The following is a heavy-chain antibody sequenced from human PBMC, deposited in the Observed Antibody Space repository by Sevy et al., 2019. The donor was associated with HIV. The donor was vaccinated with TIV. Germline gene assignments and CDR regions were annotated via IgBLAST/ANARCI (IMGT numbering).Heavy chain of an antibody. CDR2: IIPIFGTA. J-gene: IGHJ3*02. CDR1: GGTFSSYA. D-gene: IGHD3-10*01. Sequence: ASVNVSCKASGGTFSSYAISWVRQAPGQGLEWMGGIIPIFGTANYAQKFQGRVTITADKSTSTAYMELSSLRSEDTAVYYCASNEGYYYGSGSSEAFDIWGQGTMVTVSS. V-gene: IGHV1-69*06. CDR3: ASNEGYYYGSGSSEAFDI.